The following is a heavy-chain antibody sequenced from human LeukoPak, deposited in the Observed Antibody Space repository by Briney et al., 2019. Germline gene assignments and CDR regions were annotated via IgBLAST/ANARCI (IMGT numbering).Heavy chain of an antibody. Sequence: PGGSLRLSCAASGFTFSSYWMSWVRQAPGKGLERVANIKQDGSEKYYVDSVKGRFTISRDNAKNSLYLQMNSLRAEDTAVYYCARAGPYGSSGYYYQYYYYMDVWGIGTTVTISS. J-gene: IGHJ6*03. D-gene: IGHD3-22*01. CDR1: GFTFSSYW. CDR2: IKQDGSEK. CDR3: ARAGPYGSSGYYYQYYYYMDV. V-gene: IGHV3-7*03.